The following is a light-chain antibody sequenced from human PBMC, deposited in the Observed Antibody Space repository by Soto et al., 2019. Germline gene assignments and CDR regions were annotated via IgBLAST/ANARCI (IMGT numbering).Light chain of an antibody. Sequence: IHITHSPSSLSSSVLDIFSITCLTSHRISTHLNWYHQKPGKAPKLLIYAASNLQGGVPSRFSGSGSGTDFTLTISGLQPEDVATYYCLQDHSYPLTFGGGTKVDIK. V-gene: IGKV1-6*01. CDR2: AAS. CDR1: HRISTH. J-gene: IGKJ4*01. CDR3: LQDHSYPLT.